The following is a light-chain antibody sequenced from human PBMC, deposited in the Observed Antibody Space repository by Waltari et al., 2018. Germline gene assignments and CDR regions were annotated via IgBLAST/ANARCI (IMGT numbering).Light chain of an antibody. CDR2: EVS. CDR1: SSDAGGYNY. J-gene: IGLJ2*01. CDR3: SSYTSSSTLV. V-gene: IGLV2-14*01. Sequence: QSALTQPASVSGSPGQSITISCTGTSSDAGGYNYVSWYQQHPGKARKLKIYEVSNRPAGVSTRFAGAKAGNTASLTISGLQAEDEADYYCSSYTSSSTLVFGGGTKLTVL.